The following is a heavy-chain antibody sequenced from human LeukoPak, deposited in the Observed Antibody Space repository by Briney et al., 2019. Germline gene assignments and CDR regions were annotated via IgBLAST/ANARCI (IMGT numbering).Heavy chain of an antibody. CDR1: GFTFSSYA. CDR3: AKIMGSSPSTAYFAY. D-gene: IGHD6-6*01. J-gene: IGHJ4*02. V-gene: IGHV3-23*01. CDR2: ISGSGGHI. Sequence: GGSLRLSCAASGFTFSSYAINWVRQAPGRGLEWLSAISGSGGHIYYADSLKGRFTISRDNSKNTAYLEMNSLRAEDTAVYHCAKIMGSSPSTAYFAYWGQGTLVTVSS.